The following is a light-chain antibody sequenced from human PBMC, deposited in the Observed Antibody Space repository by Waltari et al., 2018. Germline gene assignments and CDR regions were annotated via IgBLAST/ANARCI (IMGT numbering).Light chain of an antibody. CDR2: GAS. CDR1: QSVSSN. J-gene: IGKJ1*01. CDR3: QQYNNWPRT. V-gene: IGKV3-15*01. Sequence: EIVMTQSPATLSVSPGERATLSCRASQSVSSNLVWYQQKPGQAPRLLMYGASTRATKIPARFSGSGSGTEFTLTISSLQSEDFAVYYCQQYNNWPRTFGQGTQVETK.